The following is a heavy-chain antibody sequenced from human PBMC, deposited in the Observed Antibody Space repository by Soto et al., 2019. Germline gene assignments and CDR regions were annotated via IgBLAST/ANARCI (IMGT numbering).Heavy chain of an antibody. J-gene: IGHJ6*02. CDR1: VFTFSSYG. V-gene: IGHV3-33*01. CDR2: IWYDGSNK. CDR3: ARQYSSSSLSYYYYYGMDV. D-gene: IGHD6-6*01. Sequence: GGSLRLSCAASVFTFSSYGMHWVRQAPGKGLEWVAVIWYDGSNKYYADSVKGRFTISRDNSKNTLYLQMNSLRAEDTAVYYCARQYSSSSLSYYYYYGMDVWGQGTTVTVSS.